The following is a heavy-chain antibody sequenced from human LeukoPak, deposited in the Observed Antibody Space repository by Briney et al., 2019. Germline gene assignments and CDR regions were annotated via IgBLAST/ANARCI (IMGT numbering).Heavy chain of an antibody. J-gene: IGHJ5*02. D-gene: IGHD3-9*01. V-gene: IGHV3-33*01. CDR2: MWYDGSNK. Sequence: GRSLRLSCAASGFTFSNYSMHGVGQAPGKGREGGAVMWYDGSNKYYAASVKGRFTISRDNSNNSLYLQMNSLRVEDTAVYYCAREGVPYYHISNWFDPWGQGTLVTVSS. CDR3: AREGVPYYHISNWFDP. CDR1: GFTFSNYS.